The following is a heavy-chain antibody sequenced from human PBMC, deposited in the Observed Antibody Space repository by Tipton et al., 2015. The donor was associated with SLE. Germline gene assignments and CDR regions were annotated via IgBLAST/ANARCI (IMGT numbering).Heavy chain of an antibody. CDR3: ASSSSLRYFDWLPHDAFDI. V-gene: IGHV1-18*01. D-gene: IGHD3-9*01. CDR2: ISAYNGNT. Sequence: QVQLVQSGPEVKKPGASVKVSCKASGYTFTSYGISWVRQAPGQGLEWMGWISAYNGNTNYAQKLQGRVTMTTDTSTSTAYMELRSLRSDDTAVYYCASSSSLRYFDWLPHDAFDIWGQGTMVTVSS. J-gene: IGHJ3*02. CDR1: GYTFTSYG.